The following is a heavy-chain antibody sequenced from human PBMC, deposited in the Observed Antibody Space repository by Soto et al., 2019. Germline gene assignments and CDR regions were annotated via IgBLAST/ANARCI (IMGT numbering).Heavy chain of an antibody. Sequence: GGSLRLSCAASGFTFSDHYMDWVRQAPGKGLEWVGRTRNKANSYTTEYAASVKGRFTISRDDSKNSLYLQMNSLKTEDTAVYYCARDNGVLHAFDIWGQGTMVTVSS. J-gene: IGHJ3*02. CDR2: TRNKANSYTT. D-gene: IGHD2-8*01. V-gene: IGHV3-72*01. CDR3: ARDNGVLHAFDI. CDR1: GFTFSDHY.